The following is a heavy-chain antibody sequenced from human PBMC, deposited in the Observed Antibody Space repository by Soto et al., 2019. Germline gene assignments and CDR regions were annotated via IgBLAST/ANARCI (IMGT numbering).Heavy chain of an antibody. Sequence: GGSLRLSCAASGFTFSTYSMNWVRQAPGKGLEWVSSISSSSSFIYYADSVKGRFTISRDNAKNSLFLQMNSLRAEDTAVYYCAKDRGNSNPSEFDYWGQGTLVTVSS. V-gene: IGHV3-21*01. CDR2: ISSSSSFI. D-gene: IGHD4-4*01. CDR1: GFTFSTYS. J-gene: IGHJ4*02. CDR3: AKDRGNSNPSEFDY.